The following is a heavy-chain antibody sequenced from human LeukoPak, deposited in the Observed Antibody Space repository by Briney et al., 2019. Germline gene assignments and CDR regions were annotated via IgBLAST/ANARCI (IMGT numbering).Heavy chain of an antibody. Sequence: SGGSLRLSCAASGFTFSSYAMHWVRQAPGKGLEWVAVISYDGSNKYYADSVKGRFTISRDNSKSTLYLQMNSLRAEDTAVYYCARASTSGRNFDYWGQGTLVTVSS. V-gene: IGHV3-30*04. CDR3: ARASTSGRNFDY. CDR2: ISYDGSNK. J-gene: IGHJ4*02. D-gene: IGHD2-2*01. CDR1: GFTFSSYA.